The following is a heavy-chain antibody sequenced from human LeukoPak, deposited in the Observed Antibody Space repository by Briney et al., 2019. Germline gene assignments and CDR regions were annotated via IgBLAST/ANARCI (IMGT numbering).Heavy chain of an antibody. D-gene: IGHD6-6*01. V-gene: IGHV4-59*01. Sequence: SETLSLTCTVSGGSISSYYWSWIRQPPGKGLEWIGYIYYSGSTNYNPSLKSRVTISVDTSKNQFSLKLSSVTAADTAVYYCARAVEYSSSSNAFDIWGQGTMVTVSS. CDR3: ARAVEYSSSSNAFDI. CDR2: IYYSGST. CDR1: GGSISSYY. J-gene: IGHJ3*02.